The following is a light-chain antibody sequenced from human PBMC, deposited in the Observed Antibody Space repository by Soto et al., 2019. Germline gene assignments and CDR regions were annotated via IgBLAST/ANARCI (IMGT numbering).Light chain of an antibody. CDR3: AAWDDDLNGGV. CDR2: SNN. CDR1: SSNIGSKT. Sequence: QAVVTQPPSASGTPGQRVTISCSGSSSNIGSKTVNWYQQLPGTAPKLLIYSNNQRPSGVPDRFSGSKSGTSASLAISGLQSEDDADDYCAAWDDDLNGGVFGGGTKLTVL. V-gene: IGLV1-44*01. J-gene: IGLJ3*02.